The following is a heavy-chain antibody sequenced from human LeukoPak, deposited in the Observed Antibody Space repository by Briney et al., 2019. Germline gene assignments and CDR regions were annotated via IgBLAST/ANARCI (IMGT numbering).Heavy chain of an antibody. CDR3: ARDGSGVWFDY. V-gene: IGHV1-18*01. J-gene: IGHJ4*02. Sequence: TSVKVTCKASNYTFTSYGISWVRQAPAQGLEWMARINAYNGDTNKAQKLQGRVTLTTDTTTSTANMELRSLGSDDTAVYYCARDGSGVWFDYWGQGTLVSVSS. D-gene: IGHD3-10*01. CDR2: INAYNGDT. CDR1: NYTFTSYG.